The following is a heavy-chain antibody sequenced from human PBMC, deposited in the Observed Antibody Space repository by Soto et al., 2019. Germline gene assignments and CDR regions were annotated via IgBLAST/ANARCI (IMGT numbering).Heavy chain of an antibody. J-gene: IGHJ3*02. D-gene: IGHD3-10*01. CDR3: AIGPITMVRGVIVGAFDI. CDR1: GFTFSSYA. CDR2: ISGSGGST. Sequence: GGSLRHSCSASGFTFSSYAMSWVRQAPGKGLEWVSAISGSGGSTYYADSVKGRFTISRDNSKNTLYLQMNSLRAEDTAVYYCAIGPITMVRGVIVGAFDIWGQGTMVTVSS. V-gene: IGHV3-23*01.